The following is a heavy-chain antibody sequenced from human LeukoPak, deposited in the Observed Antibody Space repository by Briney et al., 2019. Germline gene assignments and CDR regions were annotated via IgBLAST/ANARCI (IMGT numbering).Heavy chain of an antibody. CDR1: GFTFSSYA. V-gene: IGHV3-64D*06. CDR2: ISSNGGST. Sequence: GVLRLSCSASGFTFSSYAMHWVRQAPGKGLEYVSAISSNGGSTYYADSVKGRFTISRDNSKNTLYLQMSSLRAEDTAVYCCVKRALPSIAAAGHFDYWGQGTLVTVSS. CDR3: VKRALPSIAAAGHFDY. J-gene: IGHJ4*02. D-gene: IGHD6-13*01.